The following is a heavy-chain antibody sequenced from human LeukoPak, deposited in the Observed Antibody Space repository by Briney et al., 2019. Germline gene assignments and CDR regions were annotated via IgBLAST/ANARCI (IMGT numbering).Heavy chain of an antibody. CDR3: ARGRPRGYCSSTSCFFDY. Sequence: ASVKVSCKASGYTFTSYDINWVRQATGQGREWMGWMNPNSGNTGYAQKFQGRVTITRNTYISTAYMELSSLRSEDTAVYYCARGRPRGYCSSTSCFFDYWGQGTLVTVSS. J-gene: IGHJ4*02. CDR2: MNPNSGNT. CDR1: GYTFTSYD. V-gene: IGHV1-8*03. D-gene: IGHD2-2*01.